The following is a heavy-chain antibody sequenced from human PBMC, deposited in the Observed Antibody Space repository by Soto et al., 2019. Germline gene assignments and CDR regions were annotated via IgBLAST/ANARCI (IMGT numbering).Heavy chain of an antibody. CDR1: GYRFTSYW. Sequence: VESLKISCNGSGYRFTSYWISWVRQMPGKGLEWMGRIDPSNSYTHYSPSFHGHVTIPADNSISTAYLQWSNLRASDTAIYYCAFLDTSLDFDFWGQGTLVTVS. CDR2: IDPSNSYT. D-gene: IGHD3-3*02. CDR3: AFLDTSLDFDF. V-gene: IGHV5-10-1*01. J-gene: IGHJ4*02.